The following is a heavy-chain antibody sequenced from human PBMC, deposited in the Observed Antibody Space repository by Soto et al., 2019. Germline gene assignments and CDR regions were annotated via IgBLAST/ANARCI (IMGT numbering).Heavy chain of an antibody. CDR3: ARRKSGSDWPDP. Sequence: SETLSLTCTVSGGSISDISYCWGWIRQPPGKGLQWIGCMFYSGATYYNPSLKNRVTLSVDTSNNEFSLKLVSVTAPDTAVYYCARRKSGSDWPDPWGQGTLVTVSS. J-gene: IGHJ5*02. CDR1: GGSISDISYC. V-gene: IGHV4-39*01. D-gene: IGHD2-15*01. CDR2: MFYSGAT.